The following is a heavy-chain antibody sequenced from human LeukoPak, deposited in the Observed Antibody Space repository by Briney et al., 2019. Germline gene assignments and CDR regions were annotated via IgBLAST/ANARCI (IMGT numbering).Heavy chain of an antibody. Sequence: SVKVSCKASGGTFSSYAISWVRQAPGQGLEWMGRIIPILGIANYAQKFQGRVTITADKSTSTAYMELSSLRSEDTAVYYCARVGYCSSTSCYYFDYWGQGTLVTVSS. CDR2: IIPILGIA. CDR1: GGTFSSYA. D-gene: IGHD2-2*01. CDR3: ARVGYCSSTSCYYFDY. V-gene: IGHV1-69*04. J-gene: IGHJ4*02.